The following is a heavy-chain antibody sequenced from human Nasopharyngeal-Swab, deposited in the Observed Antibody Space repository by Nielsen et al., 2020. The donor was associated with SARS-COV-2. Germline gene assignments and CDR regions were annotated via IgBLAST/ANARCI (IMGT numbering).Heavy chain of an antibody. CDR2: IYYSGST. V-gene: IGHV4-39*01. J-gene: IGHJ1*01. CDR1: GGSISSSSYY. CDR3: ARREGPAAIEYFQH. D-gene: IGHD2-2*01. Sequence: GSLRLSCTVSGGSISSSSYYWGWIRQPPGKGLEWIGSIYYSGSTYYNPSLKSRVTISVDTSKNQFPLKLSSVTAADTAVYYCARREGPAAIEYFQHWGQGTLVTVSS.